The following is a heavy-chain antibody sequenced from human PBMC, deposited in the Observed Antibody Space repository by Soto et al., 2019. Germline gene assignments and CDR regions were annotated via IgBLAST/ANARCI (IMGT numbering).Heavy chain of an antibody. CDR2: IKSKTDGGTT. J-gene: IGHJ3*02. CDR3: TTAGRVMITFGGVIVSEADDAFDI. D-gene: IGHD3-16*02. Sequence: EVQLVESGGGLVKPGGSLRLSCAASGFTFSNAWMSGVRQAPGKGLEWVGRIKSKTDGGTTDYAAPVKGRFTISRDDSKNTLYLQMNSLKTEDTAVYYCTTAGRVMITFGGVIVSEADDAFDIWGQGTMVTVSS. CDR1: GFTFSNAW. V-gene: IGHV3-15*01.